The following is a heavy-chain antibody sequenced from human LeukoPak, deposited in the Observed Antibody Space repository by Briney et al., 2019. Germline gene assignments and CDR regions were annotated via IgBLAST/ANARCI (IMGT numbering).Heavy chain of an antibody. CDR3: VRVGYCSGGSCYGFDY. CDR1: GYTFTGYY. J-gene: IGHJ4*02. V-gene: IGHV1-2*02. D-gene: IGHD2-15*01. Sequence: GASVKVSCKASGYTFTGYYMHWVRQAPGQGLEWMGWINPNSGGTNYAQKFQGRVTMTRDTSISTAYTELSRLTSDDTAMYYCVRVGYCSGGSCYGFDYWGQGTLVTVSS. CDR2: INPNSGGT.